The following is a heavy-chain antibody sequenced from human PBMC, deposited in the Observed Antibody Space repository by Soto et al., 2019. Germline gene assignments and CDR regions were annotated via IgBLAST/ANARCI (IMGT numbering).Heavy chain of an antibody. CDR2: INAYNGNT. CDR3: ARGPRRDSSGYYRVLLH. CDR1: GYTFTSYA. D-gene: IGHD3-22*01. Sequence: QVQLVQSGAEVKKPGASVKVSCKASGYTFTSYAMHWVRQAPGQRLEWMGWINAYNGNTNYAQKLQGRVTMTTDTSTSTAYMELRSLRSDDTAVYYCARGPRRDSSGYYRVLLHWGQGTLVTVSS. J-gene: IGHJ1*01. V-gene: IGHV1-3*01.